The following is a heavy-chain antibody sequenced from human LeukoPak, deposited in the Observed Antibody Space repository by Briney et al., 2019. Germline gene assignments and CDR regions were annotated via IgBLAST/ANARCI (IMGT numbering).Heavy chain of an antibody. V-gene: IGHV1-2*04. J-gene: IGHJ6*02. D-gene: IGHD3-10*01. CDR2: INPNSGDT. CDR3: ARGTQGYYYYGMDL. CDR1: GYTFTNYY. Sequence: PAASVKVSCKASGYTFTNYYMHWVRQAPGQGLEWMGWINPNSGDTKYAQKFQGWATMTRDTSITTAYMELSRLTSDDTAVYSCARGTQGYYYYGMDLWGQGTTVTVSS.